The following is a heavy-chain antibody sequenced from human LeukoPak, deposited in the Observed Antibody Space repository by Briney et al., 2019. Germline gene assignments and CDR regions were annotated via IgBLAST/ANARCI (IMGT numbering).Heavy chain of an antibody. V-gene: IGHV4-34*01. Sequence: SETLSLTSAVYGGSFSGYYWSWIRQPPGKGLEWIGEINHSGSTNYNPSLKSRVTISVDTSKNHFSLKLSSVTAADTAIYYCARVGARRAFDIWGQGTMVTVSS. CDR1: GGSFSGYY. CDR2: INHSGST. J-gene: IGHJ3*02. CDR3: ARVGARRAFDI. D-gene: IGHD1-26*01.